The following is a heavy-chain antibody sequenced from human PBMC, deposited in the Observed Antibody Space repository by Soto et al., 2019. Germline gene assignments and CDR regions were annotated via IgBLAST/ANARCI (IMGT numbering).Heavy chain of an antibody. CDR1: GFTFSSYA. V-gene: IGHV3-23*01. CDR3: AKFKLEPAAYYYYGMDV. CDR2: ISGSGGST. Sequence: HPGGSLRLSCAASGFTFSSYAMSWVRQAPGKGLEWVSVISGSGGSTYYADSVKGRFTISRDNSKNTLYLQMNSLRAEDTAVYYCAKFKLEPAAYYYYGMDVWGQGTTVTVSS. D-gene: IGHD1-1*01. J-gene: IGHJ6*02.